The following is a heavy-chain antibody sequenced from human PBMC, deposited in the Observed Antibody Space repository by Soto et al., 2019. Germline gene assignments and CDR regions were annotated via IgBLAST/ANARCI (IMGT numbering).Heavy chain of an antibody. D-gene: IGHD3-9*01. CDR1: GYTFSTYS. CDR2: VNPNSGDT. J-gene: IGHJ4*02. CDR3: RRRGFLDGFVEL. V-gene: IGHV1-8*02. Sequence: QLQLVQSGAEVKKPGASVKASCKASGYTFSTYSITLVRQAAGQGLEWMGWVNPNSGDTDYTQKFQSTVTMTRDTSTTTAYMGLSSLRSDASVVYYCRRRGFLDGFVELWGQGTLVTFSP.